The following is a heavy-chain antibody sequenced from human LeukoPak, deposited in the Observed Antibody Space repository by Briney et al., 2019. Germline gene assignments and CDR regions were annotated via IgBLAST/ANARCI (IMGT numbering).Heavy chain of an antibody. Sequence: SETLSLTRTASGGSISSHYWSWIRQPPGKGLEWIGYIYYSGSTNYNPSLKSRVTISVDTSKNQFSLKLSSVTAADTAVYYCAREDSSGYAAFDIWGQGTMVTVSS. CDR1: GGSISSHY. CDR2: IYYSGST. D-gene: IGHD3-22*01. CDR3: AREDSSGYAAFDI. V-gene: IGHV4-59*11. J-gene: IGHJ3*02.